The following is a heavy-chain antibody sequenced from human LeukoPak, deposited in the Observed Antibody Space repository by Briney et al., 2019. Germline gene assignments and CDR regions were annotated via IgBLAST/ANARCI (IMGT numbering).Heavy chain of an antibody. D-gene: IGHD4-17*01. Sequence: PGGSLRLSCAASGFTFSSYWMSWVRQAPGKGLEWVANIKQDGSEKYYVDSVKGRFTISRDNAKNSLYLQMNSLRAEDTAVYYCARANDYGDYGAFDIWGQGTMVTVSS. V-gene: IGHV3-7*01. CDR2: IKQDGSEK. CDR3: ARANDYGDYGAFDI. CDR1: GFTFSSYW. J-gene: IGHJ3*02.